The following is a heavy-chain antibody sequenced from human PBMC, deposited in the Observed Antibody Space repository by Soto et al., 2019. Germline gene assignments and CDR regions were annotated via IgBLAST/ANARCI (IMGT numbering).Heavy chain of an antibody. CDR1: GYTFTGYY. CDR2: INPNSGGT. J-gene: IGHJ4*02. CDR3: ARGYCSGGSCYFGY. D-gene: IGHD2-15*01. V-gene: IGHV1-2*04. Sequence: ASVKVSCKASGYTFTGYYMHWVLQAPGQGLEWMGWINPNSGGTNYAQKFQGWVTMTRDTSISTAYMELSRLRSDDTAVYYCARGYCSGGSCYFGYWGQGTLVTSPQ.